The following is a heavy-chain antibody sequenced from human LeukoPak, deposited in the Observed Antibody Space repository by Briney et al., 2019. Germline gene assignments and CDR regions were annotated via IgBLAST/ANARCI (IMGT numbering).Heavy chain of an antibody. CDR2: ISYDGSNK. V-gene: IGHV3-30-3*01. J-gene: IGHJ4*02. CDR1: GFTFSSYA. D-gene: IGHD1-26*01. CDR3: ARDGSGSYYVSYFDY. Sequence: GGSLRLSRAASGFTFSSYAMHWVRQAPGKGLEWVAVISYDGSNKYYADSVKGRFTISRDNSKNTLYLQMNSLRAEDTAVYYCARDGSGSYYVSYFDYWGQGTLVTVSS.